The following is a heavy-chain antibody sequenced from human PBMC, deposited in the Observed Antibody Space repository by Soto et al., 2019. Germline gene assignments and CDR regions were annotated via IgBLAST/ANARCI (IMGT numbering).Heavy chain of an antibody. V-gene: IGHV3-23*01. Sequence: QPGGSLRLSCAASGFTFSNYAMSWVRQAPGKGLEWVSAISGGGISTYYADSVRGRFTISRDNSRNTLYLRMNRLRAEDTAVYYCARDAISMVRGTNNLSDPSGQATPVTVSS. CDR2: ISGGGIST. J-gene: IGHJ5*02. D-gene: IGHD3-10*01. CDR1: GFTFSNYA. CDR3: ARDAISMVRGTNNLSDP.